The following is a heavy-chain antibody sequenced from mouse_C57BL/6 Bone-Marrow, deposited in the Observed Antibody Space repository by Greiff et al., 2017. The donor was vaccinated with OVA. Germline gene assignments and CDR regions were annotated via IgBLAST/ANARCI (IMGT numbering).Heavy chain of an antibody. V-gene: IGHV5-17*01. CDR2: ISSGSSTI. J-gene: IGHJ2*01. CDR3: ASGGSLYGYDPAY. Sequence: EVMLVESGGGLVKPGGSLKLSCAASGFTFSDYGMHWVRQAPEKGLEWVAYISSGSSTIYYADTVKGRFTISRDNAKNTLFLQMTSLRSEDTAMYYCASGGSLYGYDPAYGGQGTTPTVSS. CDR1: GFTFSDYG. D-gene: IGHD2-2*01.